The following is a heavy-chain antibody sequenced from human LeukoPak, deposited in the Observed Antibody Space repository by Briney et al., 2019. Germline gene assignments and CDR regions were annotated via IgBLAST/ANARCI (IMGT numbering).Heavy chain of an antibody. CDR3: ARQPVARSAFDI. Sequence: SSETLSLTCTVSGGSISSYYWSWIRQPPGKGLEWIGYIYYSGSTNYNPSLKSRVTISVDTSKNQFSLKLSSVTAADTAVYYCARQPVARSAFDIWGQGTMVTVSS. D-gene: IGHD2-2*01. V-gene: IGHV4-59*08. CDR2: IYYSGST. CDR1: GGSISSYY. J-gene: IGHJ3*02.